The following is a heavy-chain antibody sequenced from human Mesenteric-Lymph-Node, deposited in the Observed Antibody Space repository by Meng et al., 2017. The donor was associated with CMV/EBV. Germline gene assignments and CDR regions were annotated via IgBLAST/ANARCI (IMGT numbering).Heavy chain of an antibody. D-gene: IGHD2-2*01. Sequence: GESLKISCAASGFTFSSYGMHWVRQAPGKGLEWVAFIRYDGSNKYYADSVKGRFTISRDNSKNTLYLQMNSLRAEDTAVYYCAKDQGSTSCRGMDVWGQGTTVTVSS. V-gene: IGHV3-30*02. CDR1: GFTFSSYG. CDR3: AKDQGSTSCRGMDV. CDR2: IRYDGSNK. J-gene: IGHJ6*02.